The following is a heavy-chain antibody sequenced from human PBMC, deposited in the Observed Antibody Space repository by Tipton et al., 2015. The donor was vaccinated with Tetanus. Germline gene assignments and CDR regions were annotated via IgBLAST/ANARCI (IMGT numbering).Heavy chain of an antibody. CDR3: AKKVPYSSGWFDAFDI. J-gene: IGHJ3*02. CDR2: ISWNSGSI. V-gene: IGHV3-9*01. Sequence: SLRLSCAASGFTFDDYAMHRVRQAPGKGLEWVSGISWNSGSIGYADSVKGRFTISRDNAKNSLYLQMNSLRAEDTALYYCAKKVPYSSGWFDAFDIWGQGTMVTVSS. CDR1: GFTFDDYA. D-gene: IGHD6-19*01.